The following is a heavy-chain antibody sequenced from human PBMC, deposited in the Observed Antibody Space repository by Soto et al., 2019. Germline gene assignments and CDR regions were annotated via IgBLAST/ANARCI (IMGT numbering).Heavy chain of an antibody. V-gene: IGHV1-69*01. D-gene: IGHD6-13*01. Sequence: QVQLVQSGAEVKKPGSSVKVSCKASGGTFSTYAISWVRQAPGQGLEWMGGIIPIFGTANYAQKFQGRVTITANESTITAYMGLRSLRTEDTAVYSCARKSSSWYHYDYYNRAVWGQGTTVTVSS. CDR3: ARKSSSWYHYDYYNRAV. J-gene: IGHJ6*02. CDR1: GGTFSTYA. CDR2: IIPIFGTA.